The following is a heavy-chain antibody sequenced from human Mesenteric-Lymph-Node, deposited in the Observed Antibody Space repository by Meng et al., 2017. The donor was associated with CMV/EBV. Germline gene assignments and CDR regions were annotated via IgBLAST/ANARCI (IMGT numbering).Heavy chain of an antibody. Sequence: GGSLRLSCAASGFTFSSYSMNWVRQAPGKGLEWVSSIGSSSSYIYYADSVKGRFTISRDNAKNSLYLQMNSLRAEDTAVYYCAKGILPYYYDSSGYFDPDGGWGQGTLVTVSS. V-gene: IGHV3-21*01. D-gene: IGHD3-22*01. CDR2: IGSSSSYI. J-gene: IGHJ4*02. CDR3: AKGILPYYYDSSGYFDPDGG. CDR1: GFTFSSYS.